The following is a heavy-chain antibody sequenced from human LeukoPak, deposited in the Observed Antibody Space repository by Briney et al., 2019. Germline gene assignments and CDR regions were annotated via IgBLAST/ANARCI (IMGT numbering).Heavy chain of an antibody. Sequence: GGSLRLSCVVSGFMFSNYGMHWVRQAPGKGLEWVAFIWYDGSIIYYGDSVRGRFTTSRDDSKNTLYLQMNSLRPEDTAIYYCAKGSYREDLWGQGTMVTVSP. J-gene: IGHJ3*01. CDR1: GFMFSNYG. D-gene: IGHD4-11*01. CDR2: IWYDGSII. CDR3: AKGSYREDL. V-gene: IGHV3-30*02.